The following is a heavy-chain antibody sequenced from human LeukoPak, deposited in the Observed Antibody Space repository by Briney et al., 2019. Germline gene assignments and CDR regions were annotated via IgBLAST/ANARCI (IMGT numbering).Heavy chain of an antibody. D-gene: IGHD5-18*01. Sequence: GGSLRLSCAASGFTFSSYSMNWVRQAPGKGLEWVSVIYSGGSTYYADSVKGRFTISRDNSKNTLYLQMNSLRAEDTAVYYCARFGYSYGFYYFGYWGQGTLVTVSP. CDR3: ARFGYSYGFYYFGY. J-gene: IGHJ4*02. V-gene: IGHV3-53*01. CDR1: GFTFSSYS. CDR2: IYSGGST.